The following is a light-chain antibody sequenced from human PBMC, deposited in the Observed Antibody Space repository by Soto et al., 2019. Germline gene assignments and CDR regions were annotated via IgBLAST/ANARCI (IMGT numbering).Light chain of an antibody. CDR2: KAS. CDR3: QHYNSYSEA. V-gene: IGKV1-5*03. CDR1: QGISNS. Sequence: DIQMTQSPSSLSASVGDRVTITCRASQGISNSLAWYQQKPGKVPKLLIYKASTLKSGVPSRFSGSGSGTEFTLTISSLQPDDFATYYCQHYNSYSEAFGQGTKVDI. J-gene: IGKJ1*01.